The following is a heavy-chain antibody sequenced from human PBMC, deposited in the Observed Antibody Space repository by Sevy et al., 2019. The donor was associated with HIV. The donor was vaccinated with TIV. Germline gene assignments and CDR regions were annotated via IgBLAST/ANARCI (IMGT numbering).Heavy chain of an antibody. CDR3: ARAFGYCSSTSCYGETLFDH. CDR1: GGSISSYY. Sequence: SETLSLTCTVSGGSISSYYWSWIRQPPGKGLEWIGYIYYSGSTNYNPSLKSRVTISVDTSKNQFSLKLSSVTAADTAVYYCARAFGYCSSTSCYGETLFDHWGQGTLVTVSS. D-gene: IGHD2-2*03. CDR2: IYYSGST. V-gene: IGHV4-59*01. J-gene: IGHJ4*02.